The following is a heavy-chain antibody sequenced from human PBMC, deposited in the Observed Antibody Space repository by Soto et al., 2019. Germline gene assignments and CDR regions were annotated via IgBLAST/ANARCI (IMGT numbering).Heavy chain of an antibody. CDR2: FYYSGST. V-gene: IGHV4-39*01. D-gene: IGHD2-2*01. CDR3: ARLGGYCSSSSCYGHDTMDV. J-gene: IGHJ6*02. CDR1: GGSISSYY. Sequence: PSETLSLTCTVSGGSISSYYWSWIRQPPGKGLEWIGTFYYSGSTNYNPSLESRVTISVDTSRNQFSLKVSSVTAADTAVYYCARLGGYCSSSSCYGHDTMDVWGQGTTVTVSS.